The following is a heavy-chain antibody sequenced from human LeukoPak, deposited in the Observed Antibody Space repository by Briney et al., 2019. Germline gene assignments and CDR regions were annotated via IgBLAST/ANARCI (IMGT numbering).Heavy chain of an antibody. CDR2: IKSKTDGGTT. J-gene: IGHJ4*02. Sequence: GGSLRLSCAASGFTFSNAWMSWVRQAPGKGLEWVGRIKSKTDGGTTDYAAPVKGRFTISRDDSKNTLYLQMNSLKTEDTAVYYCTILLWWRGDDYWGQGTLVTVSS. CDR1: GFTFSNAW. D-gene: IGHD2-21*01. V-gene: IGHV3-15*01. CDR3: TILLWWRGDDY.